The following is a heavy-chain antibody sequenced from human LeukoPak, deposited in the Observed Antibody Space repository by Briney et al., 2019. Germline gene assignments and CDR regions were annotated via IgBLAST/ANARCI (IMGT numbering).Heavy chain of an antibody. J-gene: IGHJ6*02. Sequence: SETLSLTCTVSGGSISSYYWSWIRQPPGKGLEWIGYIYYSGSTNYNPSLKSRVTISVDTSKNQFSLKLSSVTAADTAVYYCARIIYSGWQDLYYYYGMDVWGQGTTVTVSS. CDR3: ARIIYSGWQDLYYYYGMDV. CDR1: GGSISSYY. D-gene: IGHD6-19*01. CDR2: IYYSGST. V-gene: IGHV4-59*01.